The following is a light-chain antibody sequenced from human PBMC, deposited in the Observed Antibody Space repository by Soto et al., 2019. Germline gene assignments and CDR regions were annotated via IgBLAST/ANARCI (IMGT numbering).Light chain of an antibody. J-gene: IGKJ5*01. CDR2: GAS. CDR1: QTVSSY. CDR3: QQYGTSPLT. Sequence: ENVLTQSPGTLSLSPGERATLSCRASQTVSSYLTWYQQRPGQATRLLISGASRRATGIPDRFSGSGSGTDFTLTISRLEPEDFALYYCQQYGTSPLTFGQGTRLEIK. V-gene: IGKV3-20*01.